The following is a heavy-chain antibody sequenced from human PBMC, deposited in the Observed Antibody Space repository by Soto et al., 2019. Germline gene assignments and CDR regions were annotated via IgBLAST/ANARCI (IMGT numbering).Heavy chain of an antibody. CDR3: ARDLWAYLYDFWGGYYNYYYYGMDV. V-gene: IGHV1-46*01. CDR1: GYTFTSYY. D-gene: IGHD3-3*01. CDR2: INPSGGST. J-gene: IGHJ6*02. Sequence: ASVKVSCKAPGYTFTSYYMHWVRQAPGQGLEWMGIINPSGGSTSYAQKFQGRVTMTRDTSTSTVYMELSSLRSEDTAVYYCARDLWAYLYDFWGGYYNYYYYGMDVWGQGTKVTVSS.